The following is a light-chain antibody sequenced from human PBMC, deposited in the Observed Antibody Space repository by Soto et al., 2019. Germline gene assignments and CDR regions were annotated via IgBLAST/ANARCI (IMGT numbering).Light chain of an antibody. CDR2: DAS. J-gene: IGKJ1*01. V-gene: IGKV1-5*01. CDR3: QQYNSFWT. CDR1: QSISSW. Sequence: DIQMTQSPSTLSASVGDRVTITCRASQSISSWLAWYQQKPGKAPRLLIYDASYLVSGVSSRFSGSGSGTEFTLTISDLQPDDLATYYCQQYNSFWTFGQGTKVEI.